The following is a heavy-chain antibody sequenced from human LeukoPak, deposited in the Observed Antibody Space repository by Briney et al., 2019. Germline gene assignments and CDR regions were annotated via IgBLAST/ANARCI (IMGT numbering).Heavy chain of an antibody. CDR2: INPSGGST. J-gene: IGHJ4*02. D-gene: IGHD6-19*01. Sequence: GASVKVPCKASGYTFTSYYMHWVRQAPGQGLEWMGIINPSGGSTSYAQKFQGRVTMTRDTSTSTVYMELSSLRSEDTAVYYCARDILSKTSVAGTSHPGYYFDYWGQGTLVTVSS. CDR1: GYTFTSYY. V-gene: IGHV1-46*01. CDR3: ARDILSKTSVAGTSHPGYYFDY.